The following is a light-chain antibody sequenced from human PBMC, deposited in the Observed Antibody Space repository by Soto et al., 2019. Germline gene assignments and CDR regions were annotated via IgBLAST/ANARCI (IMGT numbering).Light chain of an antibody. Sequence: EIVLTQAPGTMSLSPGERATLSCRASQSVSSSFLAWYQQKPGQAPRLLIYGASNRATGIPDRFSGRGSGTDSTFTISSLEPEDCAVYYCQQHVSSPGAVAEGTKVDIK. CDR3: QQHVSSPGA. V-gene: IGKV3-20*01. J-gene: IGKJ4*01. CDR2: GAS. CDR1: QSVSSSF.